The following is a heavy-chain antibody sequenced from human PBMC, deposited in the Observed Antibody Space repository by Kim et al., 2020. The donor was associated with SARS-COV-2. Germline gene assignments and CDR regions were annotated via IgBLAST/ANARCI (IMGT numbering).Heavy chain of an antibody. CDR1: GFTFRTYA. CDR3: ARDRFGTVVRGVDY. D-gene: IGHD3-16*01. Sequence: GGSLRLSCADSGFTFRTYAMHWVRQAPGKGLEWVAVISYDGRNQYYADSVKGRFTISRDNSKSTVYLQMNSLRAEDTAMYHCARDRFGTVVRGVDYWGQGPLVTVSS. CDR2: ISYDGRNQ. V-gene: IGHV3-30*04. J-gene: IGHJ4*02.